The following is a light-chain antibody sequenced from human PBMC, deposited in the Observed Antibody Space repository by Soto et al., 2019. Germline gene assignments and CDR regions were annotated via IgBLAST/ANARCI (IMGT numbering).Light chain of an antibody. V-gene: IGKV1-5*01. J-gene: IGKJ1*01. Sequence: DIQLTQSPPTLSASVGDRVTITCRASQSIRYYLAWYQQMPGKAPKLLIYGASSLQSGAPSRFSGSGSGTEFTLTISSLQPDDFATYFCQHHNSYSQTFCQGTKVDIK. CDR3: QHHNSYSQT. CDR1: QSIRYY. CDR2: GAS.